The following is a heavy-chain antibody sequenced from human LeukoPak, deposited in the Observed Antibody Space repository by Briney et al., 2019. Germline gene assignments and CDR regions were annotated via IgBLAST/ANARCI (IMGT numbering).Heavy chain of an antibody. CDR1: GFIFGDHA. V-gene: IGHV3-49*04. J-gene: IGHJ6*02. CDR2: IRSKAYGGTI. Sequence: GGSLRLSCAAYGFIFGDHAMSWVRQAPGKGLEWVGFIRSKAYGGTIEYAASVQGRFTISRDDSKGIAYLQMNSLETEDTAVYYCGRGPILLWIHNGIDVWGPGTTATVSS. D-gene: IGHD3-10*01. CDR3: GRGPILLWIHNGIDV.